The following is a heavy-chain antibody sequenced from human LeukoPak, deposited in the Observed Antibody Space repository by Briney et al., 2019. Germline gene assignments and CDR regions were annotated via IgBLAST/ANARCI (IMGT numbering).Heavy chain of an antibody. Sequence: SVKVSCKASGGTFSSYAISWVRQAPGQGLEWMGGIIPIFGTANYAQKFQGRVTITTDESTSTAYMELSSLRSEDTAVYYCARVGSSPGVFDYWGQGTLVTVSS. CDR1: GGTFSSYA. CDR3: ARVGSSPGVFDY. V-gene: IGHV1-69*05. D-gene: IGHD6-6*01. CDR2: IIPIFGTA. J-gene: IGHJ4*02.